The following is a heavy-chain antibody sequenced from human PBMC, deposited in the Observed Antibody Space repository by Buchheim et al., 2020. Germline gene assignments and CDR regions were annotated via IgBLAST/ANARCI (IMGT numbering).Heavy chain of an antibody. CDR3: AGSMVQGVIITLGWFDP. J-gene: IGHJ5*02. V-gene: IGHV4-59*01. D-gene: IGHD3-10*01. Sequence: QVQLQESGPGLVKPSETLSLTCTVSGGSISSYYWSWIRQPPGKGLEWIGYIYYSGSTNYNPSLKSRVTISVDTSKNQFSLKLSSVTAADTAVYYCAGSMVQGVIITLGWFDPWGQGTL. CDR1: GGSISSYY. CDR2: IYYSGST.